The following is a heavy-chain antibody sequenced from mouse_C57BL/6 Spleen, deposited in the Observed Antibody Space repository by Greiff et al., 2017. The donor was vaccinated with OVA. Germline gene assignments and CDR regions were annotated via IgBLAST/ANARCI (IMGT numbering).Heavy chain of an antibody. CDR3: APFITTGGAY. CDR2: IYPGDGDT. D-gene: IGHD1-1*01. V-gene: IGHV1-82*01. Sequence: VQLQQSGPELVKPGASVKISCKASGYAFSSSWMNWVKQRPGKGLEWIGRIYPGDGDTNYNGKFKGKATLTADKSSSTAYMQLSSLTSEDSAVYFCAPFITTGGAYWGQGTLVTVSA. CDR1: GYAFSSSW. J-gene: IGHJ3*01.